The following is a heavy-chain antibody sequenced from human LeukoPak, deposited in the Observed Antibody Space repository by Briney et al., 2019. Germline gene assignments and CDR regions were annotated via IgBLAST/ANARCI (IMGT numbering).Heavy chain of an antibody. D-gene: IGHD3-9*01. V-gene: IGHV1-46*01. Sequence: VSVKVSCKASGYTFTSYYMHWVRQAPGQGLEWMGIINTSGGSTSYAQKFQGRVTMTRDTSTSTVYMELSSLRSEDTAVYYCARDVATYDILTGYYFDYWGQGTLVTVSS. CDR2: INTSGGST. J-gene: IGHJ4*02. CDR3: ARDVATYDILTGYYFDY. CDR1: GYTFTSYY.